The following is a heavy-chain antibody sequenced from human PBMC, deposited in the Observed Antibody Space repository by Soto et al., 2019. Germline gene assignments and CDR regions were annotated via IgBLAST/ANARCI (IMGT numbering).Heavy chain of an antibody. CDR1: GGSISSSSYF. V-gene: IGHV4-39*03. D-gene: IGHD1-1*01. CDR2: ISYSGNT. J-gene: IGHJ5*02. Sequence: ETLSLTCSVSGGSISSSSYFWGWIRQPPGKGLEWIATISYSGNTYYSPSLKSRVIISVDTSKNQFSLELSRLRSDDTAVYYCATGENWFDPWGQGTLVTVSS. CDR3: ATGENWFDP.